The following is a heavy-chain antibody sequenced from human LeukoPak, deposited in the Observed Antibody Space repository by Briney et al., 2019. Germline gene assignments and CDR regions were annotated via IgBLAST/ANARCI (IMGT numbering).Heavy chain of an antibody. Sequence: GRSLRLSCAASGFTFSSYAMHWVRQAPGKGLEWVAVISYDGSNKYYADSVKGRFTISRDNSKNTLYLQMNSLRAEDTAVYYCAKGLDGLRYFDWLPRDGFDIWGQGTMVTVSS. V-gene: IGHV3-30-3*01. CDR2: ISYDGSNK. D-gene: IGHD3-9*01. CDR3: AKGLDGLRYFDWLPRDGFDI. CDR1: GFTFSSYA. J-gene: IGHJ3*02.